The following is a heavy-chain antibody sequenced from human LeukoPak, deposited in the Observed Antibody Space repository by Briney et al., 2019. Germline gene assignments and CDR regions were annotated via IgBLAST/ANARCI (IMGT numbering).Heavy chain of an antibody. D-gene: IGHD2-21*02. CDR1: GFTFSTYG. CDR2: IWNDGSNK. V-gene: IGHV3-33*01. Sequence: PGRSLRLSCAASGFTFSTYGMHWVRQAPGKGLEWVAVIWNDGSNKYYADSVQGRFTISRDISKNTLYLQMNSLRAEDTAVYYCARDREFVVVTAPDYWGQGTLVTVSS. J-gene: IGHJ4*02. CDR3: ARDREFVVVTAPDY.